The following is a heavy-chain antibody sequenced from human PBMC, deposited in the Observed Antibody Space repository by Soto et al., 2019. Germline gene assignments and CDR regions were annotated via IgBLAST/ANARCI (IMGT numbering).Heavy chain of an antibody. Sequence: LSLTCSVSGGSISSVGHYWTWIRQQPGKGLEWIGYIYYSGSTDYNPSLKSRVTISVDRSKNQFSLNLSSVTAADTAIYYCARESGGYDSSTRYGLDVWGQGTTVTVSS. J-gene: IGHJ6*02. CDR2: IYYSGST. D-gene: IGHD6-25*01. V-gene: IGHV4-31*03. CDR1: GGSISSVGHY. CDR3: ARESGGYDSSTRYGLDV.